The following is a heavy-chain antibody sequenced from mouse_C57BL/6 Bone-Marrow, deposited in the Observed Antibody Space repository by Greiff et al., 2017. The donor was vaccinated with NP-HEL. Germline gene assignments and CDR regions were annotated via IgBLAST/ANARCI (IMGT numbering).Heavy chain of an antibody. V-gene: IGHV1-81*01. D-gene: IGHD1-1*01. CDR2: IYPRSGNT. CDR1: GYTFTSYG. Sequence: VKVVESGAELARPGASVKLSCKASGYTFTSYGISWVKQRTGQGLEWIGEIYPRSGNTYYNEKFKGKATLTADKSSSTAYMELRSLTSEDSAVYFCARFGYYGSSHWYFDVWGTGTTVTVSS. CDR3: ARFGYYGSSHWYFDV. J-gene: IGHJ1*03.